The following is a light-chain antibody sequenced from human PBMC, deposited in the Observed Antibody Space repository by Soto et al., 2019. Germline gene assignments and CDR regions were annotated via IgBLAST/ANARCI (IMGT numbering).Light chain of an antibody. Sequence: DIQMTQSPSTLSASVGDRVTITCRASQSISSWLAWYQQKPGKAPKLLIYKASSLESGVPSRFSGSGSGTEFTLTISSLQPDDFATYYCQQYSSYQWTFGQGTKVEIK. V-gene: IGKV1-5*03. CDR1: QSISSW. J-gene: IGKJ1*01. CDR2: KAS. CDR3: QQYSSYQWT.